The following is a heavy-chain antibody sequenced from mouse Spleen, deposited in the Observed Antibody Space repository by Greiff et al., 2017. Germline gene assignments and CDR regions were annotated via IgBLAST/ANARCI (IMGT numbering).Heavy chain of an antibody. CDR2: IYPRSGNT. J-gene: IGHJ2*01. CDR1: GYTFTSYG. Sequence: QVQLKQSGAELARPGASVKLSCKASGYTFTSYGISWVKQRTGQGLEWIGEIYPRSGNTYYNEKFKGKATLTADKSSSTAYMELRSLTSEDSAVYFCALNLSDYWGQGTTLTVSS. V-gene: IGHV1-81*01. CDR3: ALNLSDY.